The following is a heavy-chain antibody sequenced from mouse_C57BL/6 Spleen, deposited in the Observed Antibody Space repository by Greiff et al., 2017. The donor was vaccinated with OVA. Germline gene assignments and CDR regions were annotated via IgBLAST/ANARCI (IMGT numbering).Heavy chain of an antibody. V-gene: IGHV1-53*01. J-gene: IGHJ3*01. D-gene: IGHD1-1*01. CDR1: GYTFTSYW. Sequence: QVQLQQPGTELVKPGASVKLSCKASGYTFTSYWLPWVKQRPGQGLEWIGNINPSNGGTNYNEKFKSKATLTVDKSSSTAYMQLSGLTSEDSAVYYCAREWWVNYYGSSYDWFADWGQGTRVNVS. CDR3: AREWWVNYYGSSYDWFAD. CDR2: INPSNGGT.